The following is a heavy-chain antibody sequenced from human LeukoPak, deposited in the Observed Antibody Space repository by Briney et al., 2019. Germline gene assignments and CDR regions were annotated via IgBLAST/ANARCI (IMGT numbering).Heavy chain of an antibody. CDR2: ISPNSGGT. CDR1: GYTFTRYY. Sequence: ASVKVSCKNSGYTFTRYYMHWVRQAPGQGLEWMGWISPNSGGTNYVQKVEGRVTMTRDTSISTADMELSRLRSDDTAVYYCARVGEYQLLYILLDPWGQGTLVTVSS. CDR3: ARVGEYQLLYILLDP. J-gene: IGHJ5*02. D-gene: IGHD2-2*01. V-gene: IGHV1-2*02.